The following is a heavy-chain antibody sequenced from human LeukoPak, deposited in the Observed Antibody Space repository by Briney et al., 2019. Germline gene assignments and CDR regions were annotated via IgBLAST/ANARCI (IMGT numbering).Heavy chain of an antibody. CDR1: GFTFSDYW. CDR3: TTDSGYDSWGFDY. CDR2: IRQDGGEK. V-gene: IGHV3-7*01. Sequence: GGSLRLSCAVSGFTFSDYWMNWVRQAPGKGLEWVASIRQDGGEKSYVDSVKGRLTISRDNTKHSLYLQMSSLRAEDTGVYYCTTDSGYDSWGFDYWGQGTLVTVSS. J-gene: IGHJ4*02. D-gene: IGHD5-12*01.